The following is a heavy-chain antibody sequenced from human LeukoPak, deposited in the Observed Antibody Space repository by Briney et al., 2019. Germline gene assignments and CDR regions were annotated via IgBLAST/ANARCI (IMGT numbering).Heavy chain of an antibody. V-gene: IGHV4-59*03. CDR3: ATYYSDSSAYVHYLDS. CDR2: VHYSGNT. D-gene: IGHD3-22*01. J-gene: IGHJ4*02. Sequence: PSETLSLTCTVSGGSISSYYWSWIRQPAGKGLEWIGYVHYSGNTNYNPSLKSRVIISVDSSKNQFSLKLSSVTAADTAVYYCATYYSDSSAYVHYLDSWGRGTLVTVSS. CDR1: GGSISSYY.